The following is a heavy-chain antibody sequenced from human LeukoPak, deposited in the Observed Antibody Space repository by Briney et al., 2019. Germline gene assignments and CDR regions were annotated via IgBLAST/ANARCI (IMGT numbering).Heavy chain of an antibody. V-gene: IGHV1-8*01. J-gene: IGHJ4*02. CDR2: MNPNSGNT. CDR1: GYTFTSYD. CDR3: ARVPVGSIVGATWTPDY. D-gene: IGHD1-26*01. Sequence: ASVKVSCKASGYTFTSYDINWVRQATGQGLEWMGWMNPNSGNTGYAQKFQGSVTMTRNTSISTAYMELSSLRSEDTAVYYCARVPVGSIVGATWTPDYWGQGTLVTVSS.